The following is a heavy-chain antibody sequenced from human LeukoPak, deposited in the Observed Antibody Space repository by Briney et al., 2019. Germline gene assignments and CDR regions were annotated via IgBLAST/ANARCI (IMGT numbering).Heavy chain of an antibody. J-gene: IGHJ4*02. CDR3: ARLDYGGNSDVYYFDY. V-gene: IGHV1-58*01. CDR2: IVVGSGNT. Sequence: ASVKVSCKASGFTFTSSAVQWVRQARGQRLEWIGWIVVGSGNTNYAQKFQERVTITRDMSTSTAYMELSSLRSEDTAVYYCARLDYGGNSDVYYFDYWGQGTLVTVSS. D-gene: IGHD4-23*01. CDR1: GFTFTSSA.